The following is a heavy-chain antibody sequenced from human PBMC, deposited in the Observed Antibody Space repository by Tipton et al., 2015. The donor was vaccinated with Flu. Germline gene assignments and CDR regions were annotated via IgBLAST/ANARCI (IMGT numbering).Heavy chain of an antibody. CDR3: ARNKGTGYEDH. V-gene: IGHV4-59*01. CDR2: ISYGGST. J-gene: IGHJ4*02. CDR1: GASITNYY. Sequence: SLTCSVSGASITNYYWAWIRQPPGKGLEWIGYISYGGSTNIYPALRSRVTMSVDASTSQFSLKMTSVTAGDTATYFCARNKGTGYEDHWGQGTLVTVSS. D-gene: IGHD1-1*01.